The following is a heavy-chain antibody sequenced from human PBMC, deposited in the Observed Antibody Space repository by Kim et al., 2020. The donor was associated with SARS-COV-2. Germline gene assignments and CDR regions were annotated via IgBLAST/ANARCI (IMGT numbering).Heavy chain of an antibody. V-gene: IGHV4-39*01. CDR2: IYYSGST. Sequence: SETLSLTCTVSGGSISSSSYYWGWIRQPPGKGLEWIGSIYYSGSTYYNPSLKSRVTISVDTSKNQFSLKLSSVTAADTAVYYCASSEMGIPGIAVAGTPYYYGMDVWGQGTTVTVSS. CDR1: GGSISSSSYY. D-gene: IGHD6-19*01. J-gene: IGHJ6*02. CDR3: ASSEMGIPGIAVAGTPYYYGMDV.